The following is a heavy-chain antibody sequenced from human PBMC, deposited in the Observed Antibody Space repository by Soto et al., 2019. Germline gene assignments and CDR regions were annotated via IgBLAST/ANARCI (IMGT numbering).Heavy chain of an antibody. CDR3: ARYRREAVAGYTLDN. D-gene: IGHD6-13*01. V-gene: IGHV4-59*01. CDR1: GGSISSNY. CDR2: VYNSGST. J-gene: IGHJ4*02. Sequence: SETLSLTCTVSGGSISSNYWTWIRQPPGKGLERIGYVYNSGSTNYNPSLKSRVTISEDTSKSQFSLKVNSMTAADTAVYYCARYRREAVAGYTLDNWGPGILVTVSS.